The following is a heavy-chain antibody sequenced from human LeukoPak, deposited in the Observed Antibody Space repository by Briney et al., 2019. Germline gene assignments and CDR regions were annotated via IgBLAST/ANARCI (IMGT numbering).Heavy chain of an antibody. J-gene: IGHJ4*02. CDR3: ARSDSSGWYFDY. CDR1: AYTFTGYY. D-gene: IGHD6-19*01. Sequence: GASVKVSCKASAYTFTGYYMHWVRQAPGQGLEWMGWINPNSGGTNYAQKFQGRVTMTRDTSISTAYMELSRLRSDDTAVYYCARSDSSGWYFDYWGQGTLVTVSS. V-gene: IGHV1-2*02. CDR2: INPNSGGT.